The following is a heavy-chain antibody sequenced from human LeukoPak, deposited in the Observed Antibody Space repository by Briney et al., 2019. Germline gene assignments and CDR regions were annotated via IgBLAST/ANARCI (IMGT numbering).Heavy chain of an antibody. CDR3: ARERRLTRERYHDY. V-gene: IGHV4-34*01. Sequence: PSETLSLTCAVYGGSFSGYYWSWIRQPPGKGLEWIGEINHSGSTNHNPSLKSRVTISVDTSKNQFSLKLTSVTAADTAVYFCARERRLTRERYHDYWGQGTLVTVSS. D-gene: IGHD6-25*01. CDR1: GGSFSGYY. J-gene: IGHJ4*02. CDR2: INHSGST.